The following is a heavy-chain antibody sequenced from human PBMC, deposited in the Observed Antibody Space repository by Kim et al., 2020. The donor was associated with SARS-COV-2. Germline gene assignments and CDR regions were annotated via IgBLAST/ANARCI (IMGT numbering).Heavy chain of an antibody. Sequence: GGSLRLSCAASGLTFSTYGMSWVRQAPGKGLEWVSSIGYGGTVTYYADSVKGRFTISRDNSKNTLYLQMNSLGVEDTALYFCARDPNGDYIGTCDIWGRGTMVTVSS. CDR2: IGYGGTVT. CDR1: GLTFSTYG. J-gene: IGHJ3*02. D-gene: IGHD4-17*01. V-gene: IGHV3-23*01. CDR3: ARDPNGDYIGTCDI.